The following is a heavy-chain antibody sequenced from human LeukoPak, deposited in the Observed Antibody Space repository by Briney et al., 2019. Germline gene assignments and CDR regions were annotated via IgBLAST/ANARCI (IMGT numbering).Heavy chain of an antibody. V-gene: IGHV1-46*01. CDR3: AREKARSSSAAARYYYYYMDV. CDR2: INPSGGST. CDR1: GYTFTSYY. Sequence: ASVKVSCKASGYTFTSYYMHWVRQAPGQGLEWMGIINPSGGSTSYAQKFQGRVTMTRDMSTSTVYMELSSLRSEDTAVYYCAREKARSSSAAARYYYYYMDVWGKGTTVTVSS. J-gene: IGHJ6*03. D-gene: IGHD6-13*01.